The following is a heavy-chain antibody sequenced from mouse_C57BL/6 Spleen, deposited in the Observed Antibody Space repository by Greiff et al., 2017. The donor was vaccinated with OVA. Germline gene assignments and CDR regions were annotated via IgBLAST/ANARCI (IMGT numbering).Heavy chain of an antibody. J-gene: IGHJ3*01. D-gene: IGHD2-4*01. CDR2: IRNKANGYTT. Sequence: EVKLMESGGGLVQPGGSLSLSCAASGFTFTDYYMSWVRQPPGKALEWLGFIRNKANGYTTEYSASVKGRFTISRDNSQSILYLQMNALRAEDSATYYCARSRYDYDVGFAYWGQGTLVTVSA. CDR3: ARSRYDYDVGFAY. CDR1: GFTFTDYY. V-gene: IGHV7-3*01.